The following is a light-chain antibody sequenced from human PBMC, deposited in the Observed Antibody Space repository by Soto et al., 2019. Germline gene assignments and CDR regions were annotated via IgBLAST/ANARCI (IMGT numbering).Light chain of an antibody. Sequence: DIQLTQSPSFLAASVGDRVTITCRASQGISSYLAWYQQKQGKXXKXXIYAASTLQSGVPSRFSGSGSGTEFTITISSLQPEDCETYECQQLNSYPLTFGGGTKVDIK. CDR2: AAS. J-gene: IGKJ4*01. V-gene: IGKV1-9*01. CDR3: QQLNSYPLT. CDR1: QGISSY.